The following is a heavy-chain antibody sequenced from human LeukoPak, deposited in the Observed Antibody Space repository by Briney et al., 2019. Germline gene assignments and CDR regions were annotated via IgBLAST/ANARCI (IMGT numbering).Heavy chain of an antibody. CDR3: ARDPNGDYIGAFDM. V-gene: IGHV3-23*01. CDR2: ISGSGGNT. D-gene: IGHD4-17*01. CDR1: GFSFSYNA. Sequence: GGSLRLSCAASGFSFSYNAMTWVRQSPGKGLEWVSAISGSGGNTYYADSVKGRFTISRDNSKNTLFLQMTSLRAEDTAVYYCARDPNGDYIGAFDMWGPGTMVTVSS. J-gene: IGHJ3*02.